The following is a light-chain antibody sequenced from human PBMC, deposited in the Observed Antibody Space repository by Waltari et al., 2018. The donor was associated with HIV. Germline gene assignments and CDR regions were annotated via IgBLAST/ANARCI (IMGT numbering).Light chain of an antibody. CDR1: NSEIGTYDY. CDR3: SSFANRDGFYVL. CDR2: EVN. J-gene: IGLJ2*01. V-gene: IGLV2-8*01. Sequence: QSALTQPPSASGSPGQSVTLSCTGTNSEIGTYDYVSWYQQHPGKAPKLVISEVNKRPSGVSERFSDSKSGNPAFLTVSGLQAEDEADYYCSSFANRDGFYVLFCGGTRLTVL.